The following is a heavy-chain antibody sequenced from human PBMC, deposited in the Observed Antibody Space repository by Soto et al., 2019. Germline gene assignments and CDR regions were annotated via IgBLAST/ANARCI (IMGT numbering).Heavy chain of an antibody. CDR2: TYYRSKWYN. Sequence: SQTLSLTCAISGDSVSSNSAAWNWIRQSPSRGLEWLGRTYYRSKWYNDYAVSVKSRITINPDTSKNQFSLQLNSVTPEDTAVYYCARAPAAPLLEWLFWFDPWGQGTLVTVSS. CDR3: ARAPAAPLLEWLFWFDP. D-gene: IGHD3-3*01. J-gene: IGHJ5*02. CDR1: GDSVSSNSAA. V-gene: IGHV6-1*01.